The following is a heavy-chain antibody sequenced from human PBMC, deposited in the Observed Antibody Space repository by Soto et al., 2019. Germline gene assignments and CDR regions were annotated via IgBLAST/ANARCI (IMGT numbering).Heavy chain of an antibody. J-gene: IGHJ5*01. CDR1: GFTFNSYN. CDR3: ATSLNSYRPGWGRPSDS. V-gene: IGHV3-48*03. Sequence: EVQLVESGGGLAQRGGSLRLSCAASGFTFNSYNMNWVRQAPGRGPEWISYIRSSGGIDYADSVNSRFTVSGNNARESRFLQMYSLRPEDTAVYYCATSLNSYRPGWGRPSDSRGQGTLVTVSS. D-gene: IGHD3-16*02. CDR2: IRSSGGI.